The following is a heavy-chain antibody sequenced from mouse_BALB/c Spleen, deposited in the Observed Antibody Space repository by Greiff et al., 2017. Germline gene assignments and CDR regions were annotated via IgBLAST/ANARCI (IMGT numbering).Heavy chain of an antibody. V-gene: IGHV1S81*02. CDR1: GYTFTSYY. CDR2: INPSNDGT. Sequence: QVQLQQSGAELVKPGASVKLSCKASGYTFTSYYMYWVKQRPGQGLEWIGEINPSNDGTNFNEKFKSKATLTVDKSSSTAYMQLSSLTSEDSAVYYCTRQGYGNYDGYWGQGTTLTVSS. J-gene: IGHJ2*01. D-gene: IGHD2-10*02. CDR3: TRQGYGNYDGY.